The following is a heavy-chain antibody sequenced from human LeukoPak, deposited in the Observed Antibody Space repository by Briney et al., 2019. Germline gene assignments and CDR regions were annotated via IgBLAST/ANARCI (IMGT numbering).Heavy chain of an antibody. J-gene: IGHJ4*02. D-gene: IGHD2-15*01. CDR3: ARIYCSGGSCYWPFDY. CDR2: ISAYNGNT. Sequence: AASVKVSCTASGYTFTSYGISWVRQAPGQGLEWMGWISAYNGNTNYAQKLQGRVTMTTDTSTSTAYMELRSLRSDDTAVYYCARIYCSGGSCYWPFDYWGQGTLVTVSS. V-gene: IGHV1-18*04. CDR1: GYTFTSYG.